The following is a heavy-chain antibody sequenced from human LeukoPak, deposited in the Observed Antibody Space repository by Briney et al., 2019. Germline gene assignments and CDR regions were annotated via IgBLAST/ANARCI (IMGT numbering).Heavy chain of an antibody. CDR3: ARVCPHSSWHESAFDI. CDR1: GGSISSGGYY. D-gene: IGHD6-13*01. CDR2: TYYSGST. J-gene: IGHJ3*02. V-gene: IGHV4-31*03. Sequence: PSQTLSLTCTVSGGSISSGGYYWSWIRQHPGKGLEWIGYTYYSGSTYYNPSLKSRVTISVDTSKNQFSLKLSSVTAADTAVYYCARVCPHSSWHESAFDIWGQGTMVTVSS.